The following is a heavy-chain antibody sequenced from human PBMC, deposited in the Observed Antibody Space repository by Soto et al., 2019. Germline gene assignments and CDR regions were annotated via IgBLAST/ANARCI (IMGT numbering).Heavy chain of an antibody. CDR1: GGSISSYY. CDR2: IYYSGST. V-gene: IGHV4-59*01. D-gene: IGHD6-19*01. CDR3: ERGGVAGNTYT. J-gene: IGHJ5*02. Sequence: SETLSLTCTVSGGSISSYYWSWIRQPPGKGLEWIGYIYYSGSTNYNPSLKSRVTISVDTSKNQFSLKLSSVTAADTAVYYCERGGVAGNTYTWGQGTLVTVSS.